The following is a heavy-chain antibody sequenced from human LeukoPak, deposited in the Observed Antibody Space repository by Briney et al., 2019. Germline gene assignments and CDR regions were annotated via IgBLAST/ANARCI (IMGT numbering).Heavy chain of an antibody. V-gene: IGHV4-61*02. CDR3: ARVLQRAFFDY. Sequence: SQTLSLTCTVSGGSISSGSYSWSWIRQPAGKGLEWIGRIYTSGSTNYNPSLKSRVTISVDTSKNQFSLKLSSVTAADTAVYYCARVLQRAFFDYWGQGTLVTVSS. J-gene: IGHJ4*02. D-gene: IGHD3-3*02. CDR1: GGSISSGSYS. CDR2: IYTSGST.